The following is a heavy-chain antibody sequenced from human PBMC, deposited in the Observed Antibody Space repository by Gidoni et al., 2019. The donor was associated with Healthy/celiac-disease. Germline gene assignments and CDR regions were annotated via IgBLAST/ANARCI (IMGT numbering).Heavy chain of an antibody. J-gene: IGHJ4*02. Sequence: EVQLVESGGGLVQPGGSLRLSCAASGFTVSSKYMSWVRQAPGKGLEWVSVIYSGGSTYYADSVKGRFTISRDNSKNTLYLQMNSLRAEDTAVYYCARGVEMATTGKWAREYYFDYWGQGTLVTVSS. D-gene: IGHD1-1*01. CDR1: GFTVSSKY. CDR2: IYSGGST. CDR3: ARGVEMATTGKWAREYYFDY. V-gene: IGHV3-66*01.